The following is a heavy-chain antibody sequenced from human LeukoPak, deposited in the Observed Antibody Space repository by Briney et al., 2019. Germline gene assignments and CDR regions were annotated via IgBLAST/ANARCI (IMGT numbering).Heavy chain of an antibody. J-gene: IGHJ4*02. CDR2: ISSSGSTI. Sequence: GSLRLSCAASGFTFSSYAMSWIRQAPGKGLEWVSYISSSGSTIYYADSVKGRFTISRDNAKNSLYLQMNSLRAEDTAVYYCASTEDTCSFDYWGQGTLVTVSS. CDR3: ASTEDTCSFDY. CDR1: GFTFSSYA. V-gene: IGHV3-11*01. D-gene: IGHD2-15*01.